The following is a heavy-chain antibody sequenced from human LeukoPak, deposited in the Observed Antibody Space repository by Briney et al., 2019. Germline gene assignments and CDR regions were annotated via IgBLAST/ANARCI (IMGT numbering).Heavy chain of an antibody. CDR3: ARGRGYRYCYLSWFDP. V-gene: IGHV4-61*02. D-gene: IGHD5-18*01. Sequence: SETLSLTCTVSGGSISSGSYYWSWIRQPAGKGLEWIGRIYTSGSTNYNPSLKSRVTISVDMSKNQFSLKLSSVTAADTAVYYCARGRGYRYCYLSWFDPWGQGTLVTVSS. CDR2: IYTSGST. J-gene: IGHJ5*02. CDR1: GGSISSGSYY.